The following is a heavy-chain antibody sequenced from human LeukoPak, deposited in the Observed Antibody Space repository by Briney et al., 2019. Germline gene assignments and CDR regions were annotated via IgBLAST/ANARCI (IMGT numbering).Heavy chain of an antibody. CDR3: ARVVVPAAPPHTSDY. D-gene: IGHD2-2*01. CDR2: ISSSSTI. Sequence: GGSLRLSCAASGFTFSSYSMNWVRQAPGKGLEWVSYISSSSTIYYTDSVEGRFTISRDNAKNSLYLQMNSLRAEDTAVYYCARVVVPAAPPHTSDYWGQGTLVTVSS. J-gene: IGHJ4*02. CDR1: GFTFSSYS. V-gene: IGHV3-48*01.